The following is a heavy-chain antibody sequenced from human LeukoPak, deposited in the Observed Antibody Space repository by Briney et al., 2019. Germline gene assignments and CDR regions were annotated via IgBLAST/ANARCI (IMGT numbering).Heavy chain of an antibody. V-gene: IGHV1-69*05. J-gene: IGHJ3*02. Sequence: SVKVSCKASGGTFSSYAISWVRQAPGQGLEWMGGIIPIFGTANYAQKFQGRVTITTDESTSTAYMELSSLRSEDTAVYHCARDLGSEAAADNVGVALDIWGQGTMVTVSS. CDR1: GGTFSSYA. D-gene: IGHD6-13*01. CDR3: ARDLGSEAAADNVGVALDI. CDR2: IIPIFGTA.